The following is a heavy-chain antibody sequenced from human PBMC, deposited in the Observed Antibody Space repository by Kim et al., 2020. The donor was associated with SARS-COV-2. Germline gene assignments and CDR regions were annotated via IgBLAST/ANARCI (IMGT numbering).Heavy chain of an antibody. D-gene: IGHD4-17*01. J-gene: IGHJ6*02. Sequence: GGSLRLSCAASGFTFSSYGMHWVRQAPGKGLEWVAVISYDGSNKYYADSVKGRFTISRDNSKNTLYLQMNSLRAEDTAVYYCAKDLHDYGGNLRYYYYGMDVWGQGTTVTVSS. CDR1: GFTFSSYG. V-gene: IGHV3-30*18. CDR2: ISYDGSNK. CDR3: AKDLHDYGGNLRYYYYGMDV.